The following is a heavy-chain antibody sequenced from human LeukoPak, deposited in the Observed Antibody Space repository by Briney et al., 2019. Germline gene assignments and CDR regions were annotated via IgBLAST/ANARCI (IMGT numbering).Heavy chain of an antibody. CDR1: GGSISSSPYY. D-gene: IGHD3-10*01. Sequence: SETLSLTCSVSGGSISSSPYYWGWIRQPPGKGLEWIGSIYFRGSTYYNTSLQSRVTISGDTSKNQFSLKLSSVTAADTAVYYCARNADGSGNLLPFYFDYWGPGTLVTVSS. CDR3: ARNADGSGNLLPFYFDY. V-gene: IGHV4-39*07. CDR2: IYFRGST. J-gene: IGHJ4*02.